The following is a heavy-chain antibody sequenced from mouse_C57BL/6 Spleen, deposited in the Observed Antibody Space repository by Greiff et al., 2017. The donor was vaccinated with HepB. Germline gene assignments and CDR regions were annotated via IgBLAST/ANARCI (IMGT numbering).Heavy chain of an antibody. CDR1: GYTFTSYW. CDR3: ARPQTAQATRRYAMDY. V-gene: IGHV1-69*01. CDR2: IDPSDSYT. Sequence: VQLQQPGAELVMPGASVKLSCKASGYTFTSYWMHWVKQRPGQGLEWIGEIDPSDSYTNYNQKFKGKSTLTVDKSSSTAYMQLSSLTSEDSAVYYCARPQTAQATRRYAMDYWGQGTSVTVSS. D-gene: IGHD3-2*02. J-gene: IGHJ4*01.